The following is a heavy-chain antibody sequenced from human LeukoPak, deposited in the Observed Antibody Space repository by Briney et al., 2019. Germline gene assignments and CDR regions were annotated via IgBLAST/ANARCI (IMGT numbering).Heavy chain of an antibody. Sequence: RASVKVSCKASGYTFTSYAMHWVRQAPGQRLEWMGWINAGNGNTKYSQKFQGRVTITADESTSTAYMELSSLRSEDTAVYYCARAAQVVPAAIDYWGQGTLVTVSS. CDR2: INAGNGNT. V-gene: IGHV1-3*01. CDR3: ARAAQVVPAAIDY. CDR1: GYTFTSYA. J-gene: IGHJ4*02. D-gene: IGHD2-2*01.